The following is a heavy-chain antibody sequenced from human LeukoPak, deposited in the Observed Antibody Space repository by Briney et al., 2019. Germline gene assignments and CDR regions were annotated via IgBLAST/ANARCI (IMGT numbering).Heavy chain of an antibody. J-gene: IGHJ5*02. CDR3: ARVCITIFGVVINNWFDP. CDR1: GGSISSYY. CDR2: IYTSGST. V-gene: IGHV4-4*07. Sequence: SETLSLTCTVSGGSISSYYWSWIRQPAGKGLEWIGRIYTSGSTNYNPSLKSRVTMSVDTSKNQFSLKLSSVTAADTAVYYCARVCITIFGVVINNWFDPWGQGTLVTVSS. D-gene: IGHD3-3*01.